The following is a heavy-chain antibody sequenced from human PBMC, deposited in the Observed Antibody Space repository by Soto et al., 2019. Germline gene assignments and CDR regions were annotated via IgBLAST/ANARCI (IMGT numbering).Heavy chain of an antibody. Sequence: QVHLVQFGAEVRKPGSSVKVSCTASRGTFNTHTISWVRQAPGLGLEWMGRIIPMLGMSNSPHKFQGRVSITADKSTSTVYMALSRLTSDDTAVYYCATSYGSGSSHFDSWGQGTLVTVSS. CDR1: RGTFNTHT. J-gene: IGHJ4*02. CDR3: ATSYGSGSSHFDS. V-gene: IGHV1-69*02. CDR2: IIPMLGMS. D-gene: IGHD3-10*01.